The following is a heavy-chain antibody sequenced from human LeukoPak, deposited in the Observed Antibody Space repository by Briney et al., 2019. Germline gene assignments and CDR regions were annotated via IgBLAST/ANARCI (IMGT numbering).Heavy chain of an antibody. CDR2: ISGSGDST. D-gene: IGHD2-2*01. CDR1: GFTFSSYA. CDR3: AKDRSSSTSCSNY. Sequence: GGSLRLSCAASGFTFSSYAMNWVRQAPGRGLEWVSTISGSGDSTYYADSVKGRFTISRDNSKNILYLEMNSLRVEDTAIYYCAKDRSSSTSCSNYWGRGTLVTVSS. V-gene: IGHV3-23*01. J-gene: IGHJ4*02.